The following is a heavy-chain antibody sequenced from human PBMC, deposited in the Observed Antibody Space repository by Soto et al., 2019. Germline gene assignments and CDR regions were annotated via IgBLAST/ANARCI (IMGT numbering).Heavy chain of an antibody. CDR2: TSYDGSNK. D-gene: IGHD3-9*01. CDR3: ARDWETSATGLMDS. J-gene: IGHJ4*02. CDR1: GFTFSSYA. Sequence: VQLVESGGGVVQPGRSLRLSCVASGFTFSSYALHWVRQAPGKGLEWVAVTSYDGSNKYYADSVEGRFTISRDNSKNTLYLQTSSLTTDDTAMYYCARDWETSATGLMDSWGQGTLVTVSS. V-gene: IGHV3-30-3*01.